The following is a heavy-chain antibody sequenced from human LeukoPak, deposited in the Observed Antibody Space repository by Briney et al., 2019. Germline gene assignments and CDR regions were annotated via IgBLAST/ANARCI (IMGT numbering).Heavy chain of an antibody. CDR3: AHRGGFDSNGQYLPY. CDR2: IYWDDDK. Sequence: SGPTLVKPTQTLTLTCTFSGFSLSTSGVGVGWIRQPPGKALEWLALIYWDDDKRYSPSLKSRLTITKDTSKNQVVLTVTNMDPVDTATYYRAHRGGFDSNGQYLPYWGQGTLVTVSS. V-gene: IGHV2-5*02. CDR1: GFSLSTSGVG. J-gene: IGHJ4*02. D-gene: IGHD3-10*01.